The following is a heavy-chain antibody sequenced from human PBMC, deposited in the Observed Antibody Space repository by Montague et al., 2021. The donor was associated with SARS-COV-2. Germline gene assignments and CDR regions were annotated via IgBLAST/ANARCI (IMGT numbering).Heavy chain of an antibody. D-gene: IGHD3-10*01. CDR3: ARLGDGVVPSPILGVGPYYSYYYMDV. J-gene: IGHJ6*03. V-gene: IGHV4-34*01. Sequence: SETLSLTCAVHGGSFSTYSWNWIRQPPGKGLEWIGEIHHDGSTNYNPSLKSRVTISADTSKNQFSLKLTSVAAADTADYYCARLGDGVVPSPILGVGPYYSYYYMDVWGEGTTVTVSS. CDR2: IHHDGST. CDR1: GGSFSTYS.